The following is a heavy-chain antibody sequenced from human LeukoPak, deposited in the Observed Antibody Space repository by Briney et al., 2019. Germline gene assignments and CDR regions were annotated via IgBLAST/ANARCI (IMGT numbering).Heavy chain of an antibody. V-gene: IGHV5-51*01. CDR3: ASAPDFWSGYYLH. CDR2: IYPGDSDT. Sequence: GESLKISCKGSGYSFTSYWIGWVRQMPGKGLEWMGIIYPGDSDTRYSPSFQGQVTISADESTSTAYLQWSSLKASDTAMYHCASAPDFWSGYYLHWGQGTLVTVSS. J-gene: IGHJ4*02. D-gene: IGHD3-3*01. CDR1: GYSFTSYW.